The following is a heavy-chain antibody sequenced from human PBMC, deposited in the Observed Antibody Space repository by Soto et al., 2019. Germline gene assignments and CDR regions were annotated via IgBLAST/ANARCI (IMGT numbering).Heavy chain of an antibody. CDR1: GFIFSKYG. D-gene: IGHD3-10*01. Sequence: QVQLVESGGGVVQPGRSLRLSCAASGFIFSKYGMHWVRKAPGKGLEWVAVISYDGSNKYYAESVKGRFIISRDKSENTLYLQMNSLRAEDTALYYCAKDLGSGKPYYYYAMDVWGQGTTVTVSS. V-gene: IGHV3-30*18. CDR3: AKDLGSGKPYYYYAMDV. CDR2: ISYDGSNK. J-gene: IGHJ6*02.